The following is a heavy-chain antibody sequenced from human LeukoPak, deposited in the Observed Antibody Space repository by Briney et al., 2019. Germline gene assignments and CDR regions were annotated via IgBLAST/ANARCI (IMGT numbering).Heavy chain of an antibody. Sequence: GGSLRLSCTASGFTFSGLWIHWVRQPPGMGLVWVSRINERGTDSMYAESVKGRFTISRDNAKVTLYLQMNSLRPEDTAVYYCARDGGDSSGYYWGLGYWGQGTLVTVSS. V-gene: IGHV3-74*03. CDR1: GFTFSGLW. CDR3: ARDGGDSSGYYWGLGY. CDR2: INERGTDS. D-gene: IGHD3-22*01. J-gene: IGHJ4*02.